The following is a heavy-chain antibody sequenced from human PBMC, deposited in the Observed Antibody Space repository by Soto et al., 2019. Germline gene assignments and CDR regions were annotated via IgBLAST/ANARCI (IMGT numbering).Heavy chain of an antibody. J-gene: IGHJ4*02. CDR2: ISSTTNYV. V-gene: IGHV3-21*06. Sequence: GGSLRLSCAASGFTFTRYSMNWVRQAPGRGLEWVSSISSTTNYVYYGDSMKGRFTISRDNAKNSLYLEMNSLRAEDTAVYYCARESEDLTSNFDYWGQGTLVTVSS. CDR1: GFTFTRYS. CDR3: ARESEDLTSNFDY.